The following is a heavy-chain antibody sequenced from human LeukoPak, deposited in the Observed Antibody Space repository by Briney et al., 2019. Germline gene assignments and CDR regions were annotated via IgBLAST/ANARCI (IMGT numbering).Heavy chain of an antibody. J-gene: IGHJ4*02. V-gene: IGHV4-39*07. CDR2: IYYSGST. CDR3: ARVRSLGYDSSDDYFDY. CDR1: GGSISSSSYY. D-gene: IGHD3-22*01. Sequence: ASETLSLTCTVSGGSISSSSYYWGWLRQPPGKGLEWIGSIYYSGSTYYNPSLKSRVTISVDTSKNQFSLKLSSVTAADTAVYYCARVRSLGYDSSDDYFDYWGQGTLVTVSS.